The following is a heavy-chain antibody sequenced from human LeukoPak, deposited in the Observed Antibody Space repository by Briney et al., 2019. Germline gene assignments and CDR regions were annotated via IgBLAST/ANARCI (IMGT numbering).Heavy chain of an antibody. CDR3: AHYGDYRFLYYFDH. CDR1: GFSLSSSGVG. Sequence: SGPTLVNPTQTLTLTCTFTGFSLSSSGVGGGWIRQAPGRALEWLALVYWDDNKLYSPSLKSRLTITKDASKNQVVLTLTNMDPVDTATYYCAHYGDYRFLYYFDHWGQGAPVTVSS. V-gene: IGHV2-5*02. D-gene: IGHD4-17*01. J-gene: IGHJ4*02. CDR2: VYWDDNK.